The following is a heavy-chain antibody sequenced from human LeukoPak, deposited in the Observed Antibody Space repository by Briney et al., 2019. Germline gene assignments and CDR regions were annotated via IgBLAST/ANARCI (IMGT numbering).Heavy chain of an antibody. V-gene: IGHV4-39*07. J-gene: IGHJ4*02. D-gene: IGHD3-22*01. CDR3: ATIGGYDSRGFYFGPEY. CDR2: IYYSGST. CDR1: GGSISSSSYY. Sequence: SETLSLTCTVSGGSISSSSYYWGWIRQPPGKGLEWIGSIYYSGSTYYNPSLKSRVTISVDTSKNQFSLKLTSVTAADTAVFYCATIGGYDSRGFYFGPEYWGQGALVTVSS.